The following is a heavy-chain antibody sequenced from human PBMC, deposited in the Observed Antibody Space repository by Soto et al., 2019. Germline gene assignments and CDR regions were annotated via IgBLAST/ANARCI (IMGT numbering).Heavy chain of an antibody. CDR3: ARALGYSGYAGMDG. V-gene: IGHV1-18*01. Sequence: QVQLVQSGGEVKKPGASVKVSCKASGYTFTIYGINCVRQAPGQGLEWMGWISPDNGNTNYAQKLQGIVTMTTDTSTSTAYMELRSLRSDDTAVYYCARALGYSGYAGMDGWGQGTTVTVSS. J-gene: IGHJ6*02. D-gene: IGHD5-12*01. CDR1: GYTFTIYG. CDR2: ISPDNGNT.